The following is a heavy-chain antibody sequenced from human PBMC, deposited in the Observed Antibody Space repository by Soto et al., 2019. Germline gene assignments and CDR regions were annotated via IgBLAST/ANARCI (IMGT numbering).Heavy chain of an antibody. Sequence: QVQLVESGGGVVQPGRSLRLSCAASGFTFSDSGMHWVRQAPGKGLEWVAVIWYDGTNKYYVESVRGRFTISGDNSKNTLYLQMDSLRAEDTAIYYWARDSGATRFDYWYFDLWGRGTLVTVSS. J-gene: IGHJ2*01. V-gene: IGHV3-33*01. CDR1: GFTFSDSG. CDR3: ARDSGATRFDYWYFDL. D-gene: IGHD4-17*01. CDR2: IWYDGTNK.